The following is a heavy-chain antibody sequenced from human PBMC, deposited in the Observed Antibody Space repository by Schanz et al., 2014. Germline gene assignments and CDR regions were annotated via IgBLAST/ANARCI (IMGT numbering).Heavy chain of an antibody. CDR2: ITRSGGGT. D-gene: IGHD6-13*01. V-gene: IGHV3-64*04. CDR3: ARVRRRIATPSAPSFRNYYYYAMDV. J-gene: IGHJ6*02. Sequence: VQLVESGGYLVQPGGSLRLSCSASGFTFSSYAMHWVRQASGKGLEYVSAITRSGGGTYYSDSVKGRFTISRDNSKNTLYLQMNRLRAEDTSVYFCARVRRRIATPSAPSFRNYYYYAMDVWGQGTTVTVSS. CDR1: GFTFSSYA.